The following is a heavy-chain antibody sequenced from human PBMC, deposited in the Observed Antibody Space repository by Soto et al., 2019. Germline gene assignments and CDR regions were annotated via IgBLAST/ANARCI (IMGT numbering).Heavy chain of an antibody. Sequence: GGSLRLSCAASGFTFSSYAMHWVRQAPGKGLEWVAVISYDGSNKYYADSVKGRFTISRDNSKNTLYLQMNSLRAEDTAVYYCAREAFIAAAGTLDYWGQGTLVTVS. CDR3: AREAFIAAAGTLDY. CDR2: ISYDGSNK. CDR1: GFTFSSYA. J-gene: IGHJ4*02. D-gene: IGHD6-13*01. V-gene: IGHV3-30-3*01.